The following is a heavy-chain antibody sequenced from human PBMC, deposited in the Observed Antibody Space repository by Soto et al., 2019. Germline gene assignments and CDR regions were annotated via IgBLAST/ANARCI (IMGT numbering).Heavy chain of an antibody. Sequence: GGSLRLSCAASGFTFDDYTMHWVRQAPGKGLEWVSLISWDGGSTYYADSVKGRFTISRDNSKNSLYLQMNSLRTEDTALYYCAKDTLVATPGYYYYGMDVWGQGTTVTVSS. CDR3: AKDTLVATPGYYYYGMDV. V-gene: IGHV3-43*01. CDR2: ISWDGGST. CDR1: GFTFDDYT. J-gene: IGHJ6*02. D-gene: IGHD5-12*01.